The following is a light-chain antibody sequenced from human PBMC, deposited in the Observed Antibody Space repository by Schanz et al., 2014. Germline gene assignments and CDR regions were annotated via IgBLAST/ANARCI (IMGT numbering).Light chain of an antibody. V-gene: IGLV2-14*03. CDR1: VGGYDS. J-gene: IGLJ3*02. CDR2: DVS. Sequence: QSVLTQPAFVSGSPGQSITISCTDVGGYDSVSWYQHLPGKAPKVIIHDVSYRPSGISNRFSGSKSGNTASLTISGLQAEDEADYYCMSFTTTLGVFGGGTKLTVL. CDR3: MSFTTTLGV.